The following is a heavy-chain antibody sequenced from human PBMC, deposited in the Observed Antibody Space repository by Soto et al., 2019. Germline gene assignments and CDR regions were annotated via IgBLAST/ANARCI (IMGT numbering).Heavy chain of an antibody. D-gene: IGHD3-16*01. CDR1: GYTFTSYG. J-gene: IGHJ6*02. V-gene: IGHV1-18*01. Sequence: QVQLVQSGAEVKKPGASVKVSCKASGYTFTSYGLSWVRQAPGQGLEWMGWINGYTGNTNYAQKFQGRVTMTTDTSTNTAYLDLWTLISDDTAVYYCARSWVTGKGGIDVWCQGTTGTVSS. CDR3: ARSWVTGKGGIDV. CDR2: INGYTGNT.